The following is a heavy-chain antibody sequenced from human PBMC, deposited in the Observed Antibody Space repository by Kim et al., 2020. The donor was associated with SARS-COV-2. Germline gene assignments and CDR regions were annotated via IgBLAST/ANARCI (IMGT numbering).Heavy chain of an antibody. D-gene: IGHD3-3*01. CDR2: FDPDDGET. J-gene: IGHJ4*02. CDR1: GYTLTELS. Sequence: ASVKVSCKVSGYTLTELSMHWVRQAPGKGLEWMGGFDPDDGETIYAQKFQGRVTMTEDTSTDTAYMELSSLRSEDTAVYYCATVFAIFGVVYFDYWGQGTLVTVSS. V-gene: IGHV1-24*01. CDR3: ATVFAIFGVVYFDY.